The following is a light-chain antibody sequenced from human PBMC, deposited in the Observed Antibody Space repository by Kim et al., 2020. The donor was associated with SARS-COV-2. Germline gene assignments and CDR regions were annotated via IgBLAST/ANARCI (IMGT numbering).Light chain of an antibody. CDR2: AAS. CDR1: QGISNY. CDR3: QQCKSAPWT. J-gene: IGKJ1*01. Sequence: ASVRDRVTITCRASQGISNYLAWYQQKPGKVPKLLIYAASALQSGVPSRFSGSGSGTDFTLTITSLQPEDVAAYYCQQCKSAPWTFGQGTKVEIK. V-gene: IGKV1-27*01.